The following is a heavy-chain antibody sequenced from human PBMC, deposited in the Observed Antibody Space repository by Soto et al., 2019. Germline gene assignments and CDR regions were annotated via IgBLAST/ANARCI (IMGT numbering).Heavy chain of an antibody. D-gene: IGHD2-15*01. CDR2: INPNSGGT. Sequence: QVQLVQSGAEVKKPGASVKVSCKASGYTFTGYYMHWVRQAPGQGLEWMGWINPNSGGTNYAQKFQGWVTMTRDTSISTAYMELSRLRSDDTAVYYCARDLQYCSGGSCHYYGMDVWGQGTTVTVSS. J-gene: IGHJ6*02. CDR3: ARDLQYCSGGSCHYYGMDV. CDR1: GYTFTGYY. V-gene: IGHV1-2*04.